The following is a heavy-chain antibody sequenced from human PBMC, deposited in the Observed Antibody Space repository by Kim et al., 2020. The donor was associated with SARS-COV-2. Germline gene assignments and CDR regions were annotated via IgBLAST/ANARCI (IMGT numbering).Heavy chain of an antibody. CDR3: AREGGGFDY. D-gene: IGHD3-16*01. V-gene: IGHV4-59*13. J-gene: IGHJ4*02. CDR2: IYYSGST. CDR1: GGSISSYY. Sequence: SETLSLTCTVSGGSISSYYWSWIRQPPGKGLEWIGYIYYSGSTNYNPSIKSRVTISVDTSKNQFSLKLSSVTAADTAVYYCAREGGGFDYWGQGTLVTVSS.